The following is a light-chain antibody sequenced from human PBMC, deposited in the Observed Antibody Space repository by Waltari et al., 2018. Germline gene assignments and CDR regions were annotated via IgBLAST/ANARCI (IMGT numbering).Light chain of an antibody. V-gene: IGKV4-1*01. CDR2: WAS. CDR1: QTISYSSNNKNY. Sequence: DIVMTQSPDSLAVSLGERATINCKSSQTISYSSNNKNYLAWYQKKPGQPPRLLISWASSRESGVPDRFMGSGSVTDFTLTISSLQVEDVAIYYCQQYYSVPLTFGQGTKVGIK. CDR3: QQYYSVPLT. J-gene: IGKJ1*01.